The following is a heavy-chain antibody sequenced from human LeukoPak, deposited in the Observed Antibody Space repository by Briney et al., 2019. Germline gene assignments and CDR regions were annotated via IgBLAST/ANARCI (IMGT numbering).Heavy chain of an antibody. J-gene: IGHJ6*02. Sequence: GESLKISCKGSGYSFTSYWIGWVRQMPGKGLEWMGIIYPSDSDTRYSPSFQGQVTISADKSIRTAYLQWSSLKASDTAMYYCARSRGSGSYYQDYYYSGMDVWGQGTTVTVSS. CDR2: IYPSDSDT. V-gene: IGHV5-51*01. CDR1: GYSFTSYW. D-gene: IGHD3-10*01. CDR3: ARSRGSGSYYQDYYYSGMDV.